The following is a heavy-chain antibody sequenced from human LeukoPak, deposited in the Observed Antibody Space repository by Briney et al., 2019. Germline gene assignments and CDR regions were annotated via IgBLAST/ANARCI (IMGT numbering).Heavy chain of an antibody. CDR3: ARGGPYSSSWYRPSY. CDR1: GYSFTSYW. CDR2: IYPGDSDT. Sequence: GESLKISCRGFGYSFTSYWFGWLGRLPGKGLEGLGFIYPGDSDTRYSPSFQGQVTISADKSISTAYLQWSSLKASDTAMYYCARGGPYSSSWYRPSYWGQGTLVTVSS. V-gene: IGHV5-51*01. J-gene: IGHJ4*02. D-gene: IGHD6-13*01.